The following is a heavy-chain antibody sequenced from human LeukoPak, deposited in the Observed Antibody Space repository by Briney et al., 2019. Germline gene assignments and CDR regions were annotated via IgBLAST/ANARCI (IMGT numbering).Heavy chain of an antibody. V-gene: IGHV1-8*01. Sequence: ASVKVSCKASGYTFTSYDINWVRQATGQGLEWVGWMNPNSGNTGYAQKFQGRVTMTRNTSISTAYMELSSLRSEDTAVYYCARSEHCSSTNCARGAFDIWGQGTMVTVSS. CDR1: GYTFTSYD. D-gene: IGHD2-2*01. J-gene: IGHJ3*02. CDR3: ARSEHCSSTNCARGAFDI. CDR2: MNPNSGNT.